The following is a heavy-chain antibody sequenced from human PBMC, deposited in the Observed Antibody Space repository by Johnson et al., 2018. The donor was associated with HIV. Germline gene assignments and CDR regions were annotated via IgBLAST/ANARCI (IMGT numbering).Heavy chain of an antibody. D-gene: IGHD6-19*01. CDR3: GKDRAVAGKGHDAFDI. CDR2: IRYDGSNK. J-gene: IGHJ3*02. V-gene: IGHV3-30*02. Sequence: QMLLVESGGGVVQPGGSLRLSCAASGFTFSSYGMHWVRQAPGKGLEWVAFIRYDGSNKYYADSVKGRFTISRDTLKNTLYLQMNSLRAEDTAVYYSGKDRAVAGKGHDAFDIWGQGTMVTVS. CDR1: GFTFSSYG.